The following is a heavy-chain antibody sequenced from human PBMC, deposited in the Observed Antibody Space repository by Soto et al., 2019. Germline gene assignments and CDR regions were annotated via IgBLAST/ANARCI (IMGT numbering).Heavy chain of an antibody. CDR1: GYSFTSYW. Sequence: GESLKISCKGSGYSFTSYWIGWVRQMPGKDLEWKGIIYPGDSDTRYSPSFQGQVTISADKSISTAYLQWSILKASDTAMYYCARHAYYDILTGYWPDYYYYYGMDVWGQGTTVTVSS. D-gene: IGHD3-9*01. V-gene: IGHV5-51*01. CDR3: ARHAYYDILTGYWPDYYYYYGMDV. J-gene: IGHJ6*02. CDR2: IYPGDSDT.